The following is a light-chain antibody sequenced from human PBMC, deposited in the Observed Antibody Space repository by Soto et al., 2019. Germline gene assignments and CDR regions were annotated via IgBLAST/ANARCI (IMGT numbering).Light chain of an antibody. Sequence: QPVLTQPPSVSAAPGQMITISCSGSSSSIGSNYVSWYQQLPGTAPKLLIYESKKRPSGISDRISGSKSGTSATLGIAGLQTGDEADYYCGAWDSSLNVYVFGTGTKLTVL. CDR1: SSSIGSNY. J-gene: IGLJ1*01. V-gene: IGLV1-51*01. CDR3: GAWDSSLNVYV. CDR2: ESK.